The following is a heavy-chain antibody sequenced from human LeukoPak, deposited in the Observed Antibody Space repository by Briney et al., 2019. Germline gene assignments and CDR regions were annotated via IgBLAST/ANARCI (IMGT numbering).Heavy chain of an antibody. CDR2: IYSGGST. J-gene: IGHJ4*02. V-gene: IGHV3-66*01. D-gene: IGHD4-17*01. CDR1: GFTVSSNY. CDR3: ARAVNDYGDYVFDY. Sequence: GGSLRLSCAASGFTVSSNYMSWVRQAPGKGLEWVSVIYSGGSTYYADSVKGRFTISRDNSKNTLYLQMNSLRAEDTAVYYCARAVNDYGDYVFDYWGQGTLVTVSS.